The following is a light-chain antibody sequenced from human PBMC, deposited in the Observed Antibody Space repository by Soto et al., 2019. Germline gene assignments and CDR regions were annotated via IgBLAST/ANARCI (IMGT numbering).Light chain of an antibody. V-gene: IGLV3-1*01. Sequence: SSELTQPPSVSVSPGQTASITCSGNRLGDKFASWYQQQPGQSPVLVIYQDTKRPSGIPERFSGSNSGNTATLTISGTQAMDEADYYCQAWDGSTVVFGGGTKLTVL. CDR2: QDT. J-gene: IGLJ2*01. CDR3: QAWDGSTVV. CDR1: RLGDKF.